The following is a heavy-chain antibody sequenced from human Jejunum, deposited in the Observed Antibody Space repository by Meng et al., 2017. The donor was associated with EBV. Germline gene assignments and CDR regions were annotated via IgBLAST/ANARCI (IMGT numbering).Heavy chain of an antibody. D-gene: IGHD3-16*02. V-gene: IGHV3-21*02. CDR3: VRDSSFNVH. Sequence: EVQLVESGGGLVKTGGSLRLSCAASGFTFSSYSMNWVRQAPGKGLEWVSYISSGSSFIYYADSVKGRFTISRDDAKNSLFLQLNSLRAEDTAVYYCVRDSSFNVHWGQGTLVTVSS. CDR2: ISSGSSFI. CDR1: GFTFSSYS. J-gene: IGHJ4*02.